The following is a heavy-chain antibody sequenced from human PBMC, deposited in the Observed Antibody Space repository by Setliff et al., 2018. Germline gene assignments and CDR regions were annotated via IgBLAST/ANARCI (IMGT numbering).Heavy chain of an antibody. Sequence: GGSLRLSCAASGFTFSRYWMSWVRQAPGKGLEWVANIKQDGSEKYYVDSVKGRFTISRDNAKNSLYLQMNSLRAEDTAVYYCARRGRGSSWFDTRFDYWGQGTLVTGSS. V-gene: IGHV3-7*01. CDR3: ARRGRGSSWFDTRFDY. J-gene: IGHJ4*02. CDR2: IKQDGSEK. CDR1: GFTFSRYW. D-gene: IGHD6-13*01.